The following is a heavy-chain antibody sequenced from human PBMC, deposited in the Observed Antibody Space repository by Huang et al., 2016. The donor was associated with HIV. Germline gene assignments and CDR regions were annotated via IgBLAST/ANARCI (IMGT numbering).Heavy chain of an antibody. J-gene: IGHJ4*02. CDR1: GFNFSSYA. Sequence: QERLVESGGGVVQPGRSLRLSCAASGFNFSSYAMHWVRQAPGKGLEWVAVISYDGSNQHYVDSVKGRFTISRDNSKKMLYLQMNSLRMGDTAVYYCARGSAGVLWFGEMWGQGTLVTVSS. CDR3: ARGSAGVLWFGEM. V-gene: IGHV3-30*04. D-gene: IGHD3-10*01. CDR2: ISYDGSNQ.